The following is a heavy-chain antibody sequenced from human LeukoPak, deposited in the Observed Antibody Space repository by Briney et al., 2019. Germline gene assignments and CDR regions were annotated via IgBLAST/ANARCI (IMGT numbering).Heavy chain of an antibody. CDR1: GFTFSDYY. CDR3: ARDPRHSGSYGKAFDI. V-gene: IGHV3-11*04. D-gene: IGHD1-26*01. CDR2: ISSSGSTI. Sequence: PGGSLRLSCVVSGFTFSDYYMSWIRQAPGKGLEWVSYISSSGSTIYYADSVKGRFTISRDNAKNSLYLQMNSLGAEDTAVYYCARDPRHSGSYGKAFDIWGQGTMVTVSS. J-gene: IGHJ3*02.